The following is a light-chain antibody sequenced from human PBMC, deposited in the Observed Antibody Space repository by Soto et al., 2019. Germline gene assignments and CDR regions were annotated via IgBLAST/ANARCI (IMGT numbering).Light chain of an antibody. CDR1: RSNIGSNT. CDR3: AAWDDSLNGSYV. Sequence: QSVLTQPPSTSGTPGQRATTSCSGSRSNIGSNTVTWYQQLPGTAPKLLIYSNNQRPSGVPDRFSGSKSGTSASLAISGLQSEDEADYYCAAWDDSLNGSYVFGTGTKVTVL. J-gene: IGLJ1*01. CDR2: SNN. V-gene: IGLV1-44*01.